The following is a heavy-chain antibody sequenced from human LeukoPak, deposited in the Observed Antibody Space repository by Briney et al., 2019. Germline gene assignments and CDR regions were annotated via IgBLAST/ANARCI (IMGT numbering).Heavy chain of an antibody. D-gene: IGHD6-13*01. Sequence: GGSLRLSCAASGFTFSSYAMSWVRQAXXXXXEWVXAXXXXGGSTYYADSVKGRFTISRDNSKNTLYLQMNSLRAEDTAVYYCAKGEYSSSWGNSNYYYYGMDVWGQGTTVTVSS. J-gene: IGHJ6*02. V-gene: IGHV3-23*01. CDR3: AKGEYSSSWGNSNYYYYGMDV. CDR1: GFTFSSYA. CDR2: XXXXGGST.